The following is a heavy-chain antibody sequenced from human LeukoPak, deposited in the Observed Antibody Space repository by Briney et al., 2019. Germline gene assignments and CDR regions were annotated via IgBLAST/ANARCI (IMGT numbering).Heavy chain of an antibody. D-gene: IGHD3-16*01. Sequence: SETLSLTCAVSGGSISTYYWSWIRQPPGKGLEWIGYIFYSGSTNYNPSLKSRVTMSVDMSKNQFSLKLTSVTAADTAVYYRARDKKVGDVFDIRGHGTMVSVSS. CDR1: GGSISTYY. CDR3: ARDKKVGDVFDI. J-gene: IGHJ3*02. V-gene: IGHV4-59*01. CDR2: IFYSGST.